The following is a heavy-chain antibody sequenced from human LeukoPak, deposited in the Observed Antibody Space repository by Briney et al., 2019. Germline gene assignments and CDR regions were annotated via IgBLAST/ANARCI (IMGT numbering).Heavy chain of an antibody. CDR1: RFTFNSYA. CDR3: AKSGSKRGWDYYYYMDV. J-gene: IGHJ6*03. Sequence: GGSLRLSCAASRFTFNSYAMSWVRQAPGKGLEWVSGIFGSGGATYYADSVKGRFTISRDNSKNTLYLQMNSLRVEDTAVYYCAKSGSKRGWDYYYYMDVWGKGTTVTVSS. V-gene: IGHV3-23*01. CDR2: IFGSGGAT. D-gene: IGHD1-26*01.